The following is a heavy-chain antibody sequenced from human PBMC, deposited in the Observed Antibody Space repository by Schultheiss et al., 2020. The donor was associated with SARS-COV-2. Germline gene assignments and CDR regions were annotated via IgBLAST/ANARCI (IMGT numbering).Heavy chain of an antibody. V-gene: IGHV3-33*06. CDR1: GFTFSSYG. CDR3: AKDSEGGIVVVPAANFDY. Sequence: GGSLRLSCAASGFTFSSYGMHWVRQAPGKGLEWVAVIWYDGSNKYYADSVKGRFTISRDNSKNTLYLQMNSLRAEDTAVYYCAKDSEGGIVVVPAANFDYWGQGTLVTVSS. J-gene: IGHJ4*02. CDR2: IWYDGSNK. D-gene: IGHD2-2*01.